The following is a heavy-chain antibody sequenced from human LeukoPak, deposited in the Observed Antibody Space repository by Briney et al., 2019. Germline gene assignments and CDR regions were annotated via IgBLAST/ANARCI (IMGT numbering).Heavy chain of an antibody. CDR1: GGSISTYY. J-gene: IGHJ6*02. CDR2: IYDSGGT. D-gene: IGHD1-14*01. Sequence: SETLSLTCTVSGGSISTYYWSWIRQPPGKGLEWIGYIYDSGGTNYNPSLKNRVTISVDTSKNQFSLKLSSVTAADTAVYYCARQNPKYYYYGMDVWGQGTTVTVSS. V-gene: IGHV4-59*08. CDR3: ARQNPKYYYYGMDV.